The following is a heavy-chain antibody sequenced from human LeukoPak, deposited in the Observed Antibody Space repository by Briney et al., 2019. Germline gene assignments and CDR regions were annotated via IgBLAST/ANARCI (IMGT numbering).Heavy chain of an antibody. J-gene: IGHJ4*02. CDR1: GVSFSGYY. CDR2: INHSGST. Sequence: SETLSLTCAVYGVSFSGYYWSWIRQPPGKGLEWIGEINHSGSTNYNPSLKSRVTISVDTSKNQFSLKLSSVTAADTAVYYCARGWNCSSTSCYAGFDYWGQGTLVTVSS. V-gene: IGHV4-34*01. CDR3: ARGWNCSSTSCYAGFDY. D-gene: IGHD2-2*01.